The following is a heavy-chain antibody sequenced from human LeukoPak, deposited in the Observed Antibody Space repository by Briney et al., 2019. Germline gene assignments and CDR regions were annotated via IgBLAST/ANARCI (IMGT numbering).Heavy chain of an antibody. CDR3: ARDTPSGSYLPLSY. J-gene: IGHJ4*02. CDR2: ISAYNGNT. Sequence: ASVKVSCKVSGYTLTELSMHWVRQAPGQGLEWMGWISAYNGNTNYAQKLQGRVTMTTDTSTSTAYMELRSLRSDDTAVYYCARDTPSGSYLPLSYWGQGTLVTVSS. V-gene: IGHV1-18*01. CDR1: GYTLTELS. D-gene: IGHD1-26*01.